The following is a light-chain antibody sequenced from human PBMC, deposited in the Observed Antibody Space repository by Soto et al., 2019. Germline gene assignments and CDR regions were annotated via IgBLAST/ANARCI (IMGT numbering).Light chain of an antibody. CDR2: GAS. CDR3: QQYNNWPPIT. J-gene: IGKJ5*01. CDR1: QSVSSSY. Sequence: IVLTQSPSTLSLSPGERAPLSWGASQSVSSSYLAWYQQKPGQAPRLLIYGASTRATGIPARFSGSGSGTEFTLTISSLQSEDFAVYYCQQYNNWPPITFGQGTRLETK. V-gene: IGKV3-15*01.